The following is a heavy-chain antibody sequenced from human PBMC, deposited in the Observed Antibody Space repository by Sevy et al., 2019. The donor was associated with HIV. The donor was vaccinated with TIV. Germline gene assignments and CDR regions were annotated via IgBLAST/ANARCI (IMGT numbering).Heavy chain of an antibody. CDR2: ISSSSSYI. D-gene: IGHD5-12*01. Sequence: GGSLRLSCVASGFTFSSYSMNWVRQAPGKGLEWVSSISSSSSYIYYADSVKGRFTISRDNAKNSLYLQMNSLRAEDTAVYYCARENVDIVATARDYYYYYYGMDVWGQGTTVTVSS. V-gene: IGHV3-21*01. CDR3: ARENVDIVATARDYYYYYYGMDV. J-gene: IGHJ6*02. CDR1: GFTFSSYS.